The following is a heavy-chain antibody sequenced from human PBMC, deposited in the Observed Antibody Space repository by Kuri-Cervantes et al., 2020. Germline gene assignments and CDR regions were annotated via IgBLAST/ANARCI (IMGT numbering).Heavy chain of an antibody. J-gene: IGHJ5*02. D-gene: IGHD6-25*01. V-gene: IGHV3-20*01. CDR2: INWNGGST. Sequence: GESLKISCAASGFTFDDYGMSWVRQAPGKGLEWVSGINWNGGSTGYADSVKGRFTISRDNAKNSLYLQMNSLRAEDTALYHCARDNRGYSSAWFDPWGQGTLVTDSS. CDR1: GFTFDDYG. CDR3: ARDNRGYSSAWFDP.